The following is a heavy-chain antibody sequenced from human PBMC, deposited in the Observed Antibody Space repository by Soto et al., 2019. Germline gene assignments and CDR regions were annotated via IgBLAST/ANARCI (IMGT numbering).Heavy chain of an antibody. CDR2: ISGSGGST. V-gene: IGHV3-23*01. J-gene: IGHJ4*02. CDR3: AKDVSKYFIFDY. CDR1: GFTFSSYA. Sequence: LSLTCAASGFTFSSYAMSWVRQAPGKGLEWVSAISGSGGSTYYADSVKGRFTISRDNSKNTLYLQMNSLRAEDTAVYYCAKDVSKYFIFDYWGQGTLVTVSS.